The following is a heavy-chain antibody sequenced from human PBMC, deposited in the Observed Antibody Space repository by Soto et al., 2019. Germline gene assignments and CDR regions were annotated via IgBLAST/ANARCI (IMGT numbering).Heavy chain of an antibody. CDR2: ITSSATT. D-gene: IGHD2-21*02. CDR3: ARFHDFFHAFDI. V-gene: IGHV4-39*01. J-gene: IGHJ3*02. CDR1: GGSFSSSATY. Sequence: QLQLQESGPGLVKPSETLSLTCSVSGGSFSSSATYWGWFRQPPEKGPEWIGTITSSATTYYNASLNSRVTISADTSTTKFSLDLTSVTAADAAVYHCARFHDFFHAFDIWGHGTMVTVSS.